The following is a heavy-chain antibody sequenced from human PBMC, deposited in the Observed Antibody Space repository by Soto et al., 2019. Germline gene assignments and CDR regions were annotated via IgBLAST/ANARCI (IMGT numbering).Heavy chain of an antibody. J-gene: IGHJ5*02. Sequence: PGGSLRLSCAASGFTFDDYAMHWVRQAPGKGLEWVSGISWNSGSIGYADSVKGRFTISRDNAKNSLYLQMNSLRAEDTALYYCAKGHRYQLLGSWFDPWGQGTLVTVSS. CDR3: AKGHRYQLLGSWFDP. CDR2: ISWNSGSI. D-gene: IGHD2-2*01. V-gene: IGHV3-9*01. CDR1: GFTFDDYA.